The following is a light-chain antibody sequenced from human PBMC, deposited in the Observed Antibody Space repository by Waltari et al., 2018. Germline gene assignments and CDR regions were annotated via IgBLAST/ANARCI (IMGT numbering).Light chain of an antibody. CDR2: YDN. CDR1: SSTIGNTA. CDR3: ASWDDSLNGWV. V-gene: IGLV1-36*01. J-gene: IGLJ3*02. Sequence: QSVLTQPPSVSVAPGQRVSISCSCGSSTIGNTAVSWYRQVPGQAPNLLIFYDNLVPSGIPDHFRGSKSGTLASLVISGLQSGDEAHYYCASWDDSLNGWVFGGGTKVTVL.